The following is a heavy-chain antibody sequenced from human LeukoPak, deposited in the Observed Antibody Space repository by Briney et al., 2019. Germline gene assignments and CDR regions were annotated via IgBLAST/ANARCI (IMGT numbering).Heavy chain of an antibody. J-gene: IGHJ6*02. CDR1: GFNFNSYS. D-gene: IGHD5-12*01. CDR3: ARGRYSGYDQAGYYYNGMDV. CDR2: ISSSGRNI. V-gene: IGHV3-21*01. Sequence: KTGGSLGLSCAASGFNFNSYSMNWVRQAPGNGLKWVSSISSSGRNIYHADSVKGRFTIPRDNAKNSLYVQMNSLRAEDTAVYYCARGRYSGYDQAGYYYNGMDVWGQGTTVTVSS.